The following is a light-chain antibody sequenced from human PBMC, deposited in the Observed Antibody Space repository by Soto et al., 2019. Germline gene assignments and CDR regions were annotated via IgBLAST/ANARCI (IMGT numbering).Light chain of an antibody. CDR1: QSVSSD. CDR3: QQYNNWLPIT. Sequence: EVVMTQSPATLYASPGEGATLACRASQSVSSDLAWYQQKPGQAPRLLMYGASSRAIGIPGRFSGSGSGTEFTLNISSLQSEDFAIYYCQQYNNWLPITFGQGTRLEIK. J-gene: IGKJ5*01. V-gene: IGKV3-15*01. CDR2: GAS.